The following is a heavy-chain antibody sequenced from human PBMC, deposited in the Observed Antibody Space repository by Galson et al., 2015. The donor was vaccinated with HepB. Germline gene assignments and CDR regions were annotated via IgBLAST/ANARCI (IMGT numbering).Heavy chain of an antibody. CDR2: IWYDGSNK. CDR3: ARAQQLVPYAMDV. D-gene: IGHD6-6*01. J-gene: IGHJ6*02. CDR1: GFTFSNYG. V-gene: IGHV3-33*01. Sequence: SLRLSCAASGFTFSNYGMHWVRQAPGKGLEWVAVIWYDGSNKYYADSVKGRFTISRDNSKNTLYLQMNSLRAEDTAVYYCARAQQLVPYAMDVWGQGTTVTVSS.